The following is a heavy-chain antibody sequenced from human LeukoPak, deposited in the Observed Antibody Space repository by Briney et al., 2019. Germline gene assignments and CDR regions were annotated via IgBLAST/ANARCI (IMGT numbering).Heavy chain of an antibody. V-gene: IGHV3-21*01. D-gene: IGHD1-26*01. Sequence: GGSLRLSCAASGFTFSSYSMNWVRQAPGKGLEWVSSISSSSSYIYYAGSVRGRFTISRDNAKNSLYLQMNSLRAEDTAVYYCAREGLELDARDAFDIWGQGTMVTVSS. J-gene: IGHJ3*02. CDR3: AREGLELDARDAFDI. CDR1: GFTFSSYS. CDR2: ISSSSSYI.